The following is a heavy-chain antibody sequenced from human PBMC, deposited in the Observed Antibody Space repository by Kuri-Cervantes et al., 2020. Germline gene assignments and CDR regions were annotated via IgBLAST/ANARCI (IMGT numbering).Heavy chain of an antibody. Sequence: GGSLRLSCAASGFTFSSYGMHWVRQAPGKGLEWVAVISYDGSNEYYADSVKGRFTISRDNSKNTLNLQMNSLRSEDTAVYYCAKVPAAFTCGGDCYWIQDIAFDIWSQGTKVTVSS. J-gene: IGHJ3*02. CDR1: GFTFSSYG. CDR2: ISYDGSNE. V-gene: IGHV3-30*18. D-gene: IGHD2-21*02. CDR3: AKVPAAFTCGGDCYWIQDIAFDI.